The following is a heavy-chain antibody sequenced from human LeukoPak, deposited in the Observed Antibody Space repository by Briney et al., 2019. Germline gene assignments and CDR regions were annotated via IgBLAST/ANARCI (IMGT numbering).Heavy chain of an antibody. J-gene: IGHJ4*02. D-gene: IGHD6-13*01. CDR1: GGSISSGDYY. Sequence: SETLSLTCTVSGGSISSGDYYWSWIRQPPGKGLEWIGYIYYSGSTNYNPSLKSRVTILVDTSKNQFSLKLSSVTAADTAVYYCARVSQQQLAFDYWGQGTLVTVSS. CDR3: ARVSQQQLAFDY. V-gene: IGHV4-30-4*08. CDR2: IYYSGST.